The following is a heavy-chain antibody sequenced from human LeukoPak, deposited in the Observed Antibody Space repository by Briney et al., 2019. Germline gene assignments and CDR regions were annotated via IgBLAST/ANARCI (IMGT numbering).Heavy chain of an antibody. CDR1: GFSVSSTY. CDR3: ARESNYDY. V-gene: IGHV3-66*01. Sequence: GGSLRLSCAVPGFSVSSTYMSWVRQAPGKGLEWVSVIYSGGSTYYADSVKGRFTISRDNSKNTLYLQMNSPRAEDTAVYYCARESNYDYWAREPWSPSPQ. D-gene: IGHD2/OR15-2a*01. J-gene: IGHJ4*02. CDR2: IYSGGST.